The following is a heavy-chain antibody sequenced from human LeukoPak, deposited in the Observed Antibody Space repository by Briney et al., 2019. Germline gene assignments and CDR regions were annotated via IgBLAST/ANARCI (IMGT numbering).Heavy chain of an antibody. CDR3: ARNFDF. V-gene: IGHV4-34*01. J-gene: IGHJ4*02. CDR2: INHSGNT. Sequence: SETLSLTCGVYGGSLSAYFWSWIRQPPGKGLEWIAEINHSGNTNYNPSLKSRVTISVGTSKNQFSLKLNSVTAADTAVYYCARNFDFWGQGTLVTVSS. CDR1: GGSLSAYF.